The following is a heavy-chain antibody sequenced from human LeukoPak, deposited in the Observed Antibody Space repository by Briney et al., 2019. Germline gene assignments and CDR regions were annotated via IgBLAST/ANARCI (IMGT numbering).Heavy chain of an antibody. D-gene: IGHD1-26*01. CDR1: GVSISTYY. J-gene: IGHJ3*02. V-gene: IGHV4-4*07. CDR2: IYSTGNT. Sequence: WETLSLTCTVSGVSISTYYWTWIRQPAGKGLEWIGRIYSTGNTNYNPSLESRVTMSIDTSKNQFSLKLTSVTAADTAVYYCARERGNLRGDAFDIWGQGTMDPVSS. CDR3: ARERGNLRGDAFDI.